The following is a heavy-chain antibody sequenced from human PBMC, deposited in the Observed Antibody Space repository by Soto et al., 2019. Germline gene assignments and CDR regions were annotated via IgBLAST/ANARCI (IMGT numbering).Heavy chain of an antibody. V-gene: IGHV1-69*01. CDR2: IIPIFGTA. CDR1: GGTFSSYA. D-gene: IGHD2-15*01. CDR3: ARDMAGEYCSGGSCYLNWFDP. J-gene: IGHJ5*02. Sequence: QVQLVQSGAEVKKPGSSVKVSCKASGGTFSSYAISWVRQAPGQGLEWMGGIIPIFGTANYAQKFQGRVTITADESTSTDYMELSSLRSEDTAVYYCARDMAGEYCSGGSCYLNWFDPWGQGTLVTVSS.